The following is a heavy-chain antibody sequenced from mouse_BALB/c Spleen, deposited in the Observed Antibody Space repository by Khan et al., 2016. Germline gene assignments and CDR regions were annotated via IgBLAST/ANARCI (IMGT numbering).Heavy chain of an antibody. J-gene: IGHJ2*01. CDR1: GYTFSSYW. D-gene: IGHD1-1*01. CDR2: ILPGSGST. Sequence: QVRLQQSGAVLMKPGASVRISCKATGYTFSSYWIEWIKQRPGHGLEWIGEILPGSGSTNYNEKFKGKATFTADTSSNTAYMQLSSLTSEDSAVYYCAGDWLRYYWGKGTTLTVSS. V-gene: IGHV1-9*01. CDR3: AGDWLRYY.